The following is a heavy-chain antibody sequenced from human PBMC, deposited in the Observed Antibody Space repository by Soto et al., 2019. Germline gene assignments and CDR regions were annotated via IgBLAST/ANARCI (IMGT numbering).Heavy chain of an antibody. D-gene: IGHD3-9*01. J-gene: IGHJ5*02. V-gene: IGHV1-2*02. CDR3: ARDRRYEILTESSTDWLDP. Sequence: SLKVSCKASGYTFTGYYMHWVLQAPGQGLEWMGWINPNSGGTNYAQKFQGRVTMTRDTSISTAYMELSRLRSDDTAVYYCARDRRYEILTESSTDWLDPWG. CDR2: INPNSGGT. CDR1: GYTFTGYY.